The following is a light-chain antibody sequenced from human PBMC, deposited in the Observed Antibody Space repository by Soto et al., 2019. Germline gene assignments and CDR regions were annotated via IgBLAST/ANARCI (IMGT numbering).Light chain of an antibody. V-gene: IGKV4-1*01. CDR2: WAS. J-gene: IGKJ2*01. CDR1: RSLLNSSNNKNY. Sequence: DIVMTQSPDSLAVSLGERVTINCKSSRSLLNSSNNKNYVAWYQQKPGQPPKLLIYWASTRESGVPDRFSGSGSGTDFTLTISRLEPEDFAVYYCQQYGSSPRYTFGQGTKLEIK. CDR3: QQYGSSPRYT.